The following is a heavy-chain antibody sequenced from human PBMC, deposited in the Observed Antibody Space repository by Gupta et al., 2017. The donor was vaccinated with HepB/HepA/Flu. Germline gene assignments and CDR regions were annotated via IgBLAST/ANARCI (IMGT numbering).Heavy chain of an antibody. J-gene: IGHJ5*02. CDR1: NISIQSADTD. CDR2: ISSTGTS. D-gene: IGHD1-26*01. Sequence: QVHLKESGPGLVKPSQTLSLTCSVSNISIQSADTDWIWVRQSPGKGLEWIGSISSTGTSDYNPSLRSRVSISTDTSRNHFSLRLTSVTVADTAVYYCARGKYCLRGSCYSYNWFDPWGQGTLVSVSS. V-gene: IGHV4-30-4*01. CDR3: ARGKYCLRGSCYSYNWFDP.